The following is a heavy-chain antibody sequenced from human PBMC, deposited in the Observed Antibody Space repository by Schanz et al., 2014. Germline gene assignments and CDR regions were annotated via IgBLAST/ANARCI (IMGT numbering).Heavy chain of an antibody. D-gene: IGHD2-8*02. CDR1: GFAFSNYA. Sequence: VQLVESGGGLVQPGGSLRLSCSASGFAFSNYAMHWVRQAPEKGLEYVSAITKDGRSAYYADSVKGRFTISRDNAKNSLYLQLNSLTAEDTAVYHCARDSRYCTGVDCKGDAFDLWGQGTLVTVSS. V-gene: IGHV3-64*04. CDR3: ARDSRYCTGVDCKGDAFDL. CDR2: ITKDGRSA. J-gene: IGHJ3*01.